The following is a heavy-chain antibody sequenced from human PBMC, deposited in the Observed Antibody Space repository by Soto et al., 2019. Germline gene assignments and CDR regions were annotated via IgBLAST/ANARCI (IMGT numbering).Heavy chain of an antibody. CDR1: GGTFSSYA. Sequence: ASVKVSCKASGGTFSSYAISWVRQAPGQGLEWMGGIIPIFGTANYAQKFQGRVTITADESTSTAYMELSSLRSEDTAVYYCARETITMVRGVIIMDYYYGMDVWGQGTTVTVSS. D-gene: IGHD3-10*01. CDR2: IIPIFGTA. CDR3: ARETITMVRGVIIMDYYYGMDV. J-gene: IGHJ6*02. V-gene: IGHV1-69*13.